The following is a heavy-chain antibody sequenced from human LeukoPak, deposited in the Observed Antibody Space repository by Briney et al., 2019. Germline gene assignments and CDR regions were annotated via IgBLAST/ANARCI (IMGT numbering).Heavy chain of an antibody. Sequence: PGGSLRLSCAASGFTFSSYVMHWVRQAPGKGLEWVAIISYDGSNEYYADSVKGRFTISRDNSKNTLYLQMNSLRPEDTAVYYCAKGQQLVSRNYYYYYMDVWGKGTTVTISS. CDR2: ISYDGSNE. CDR1: GFTFSSYV. D-gene: IGHD6-13*01. J-gene: IGHJ6*03. CDR3: AKGQQLVSRNYYYYYMDV. V-gene: IGHV3-30*04.